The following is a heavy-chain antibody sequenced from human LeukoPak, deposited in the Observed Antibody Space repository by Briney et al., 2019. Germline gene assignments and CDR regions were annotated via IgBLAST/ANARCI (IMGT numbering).Heavy chain of an antibody. CDR3: ARARASGRSGFDY. CDR2: ISSSSSTI. CDR1: GFTFSTYS. V-gene: IGHV3-48*02. D-gene: IGHD2-15*01. J-gene: IGHJ4*02. Sequence: GGSLRLSCAASGFTFSTYSMNWVRQAPGKGLEWVSYISSSSSTIYYADSVKGRFTISRDNAKNSLDLQMNSLRDEDTAVYYCARARASGRSGFDYWGQGTLVTVSS.